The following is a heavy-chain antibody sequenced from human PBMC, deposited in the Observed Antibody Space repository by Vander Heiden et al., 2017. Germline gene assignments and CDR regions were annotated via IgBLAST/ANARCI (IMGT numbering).Heavy chain of an antibody. V-gene: IGHV3-9*01. D-gene: IGHD3-22*01. CDR3: AKDHYDSSGYYSTGFDY. J-gene: IGHJ4*02. Sequence: GYADSVKGRFTISRDNAKNSLYLQMNSLRAEDTALYYCAKDHYDSSGYYSTGFDYWVQGTLVTVSS.